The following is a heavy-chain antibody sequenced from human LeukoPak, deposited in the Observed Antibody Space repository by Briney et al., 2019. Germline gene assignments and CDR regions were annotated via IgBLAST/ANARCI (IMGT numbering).Heavy chain of an antibody. CDR1: GFTFDDYG. J-gene: IGHJ4*02. CDR3: VRHTDGWYFDY. D-gene: IGHD2-15*01. Sequence: GGSLRLSCVASGFTFDDYGMNWVRQAPGKGLEWVSGSNWNGGSTGYADSVKGRFSLSRDNAKNSLFLQMNSLGAEDTAFYYCVRHTDGWYFDYWGQGTLVTVSS. CDR2: SNWNGGST. V-gene: IGHV3-20*04.